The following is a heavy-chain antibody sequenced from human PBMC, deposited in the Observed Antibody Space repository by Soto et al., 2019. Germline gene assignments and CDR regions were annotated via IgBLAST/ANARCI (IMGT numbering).Heavy chain of an antibody. D-gene: IGHD6-13*01. CDR2: IIPIFGIA. CDR1: GGTFSSYA. J-gene: IGHJ4*02. Sequence: SVNVSCKASGGTFSSYAISWVLQAPGQGLEWMGGIIPIFGIANYAQKFQGRVTITADESTSTAYMELSSLRSEDTAVYYCARGAREVSYSSRWYDYWGKGTLVTVAS. CDR3: ARGAREVSYSSRWYDY. V-gene: IGHV1-69*13.